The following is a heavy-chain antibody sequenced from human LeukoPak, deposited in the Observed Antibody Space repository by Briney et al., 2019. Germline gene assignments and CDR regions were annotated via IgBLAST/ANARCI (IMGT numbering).Heavy chain of an antibody. CDR1: GFAFGSYS. Sequence: GGSLRLSCAASGFAFGSYSISWVRQAPGKGLEWVSSITSRSSHINYADSAKGRFTISRDNAENSLYLQMNSLRAEDTAVYYCARGDYYDSSGFESLAAFDIWGQGTMVTVSS. D-gene: IGHD3-22*01. CDR3: ARGDYYDSSGFESLAAFDI. J-gene: IGHJ3*02. V-gene: IGHV3-21*04. CDR2: ITSRSSHI.